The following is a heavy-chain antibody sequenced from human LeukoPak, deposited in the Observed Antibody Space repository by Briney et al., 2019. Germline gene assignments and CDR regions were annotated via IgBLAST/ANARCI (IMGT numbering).Heavy chain of an antibody. J-gene: IGHJ4*02. CDR2: ISGGAGST. CDR3: ARGMGASTYYFDY. Sequence: GGSLRLSCAASGFTFNNYAMSWVRQAPGEGLQWVSIISGGAGSTDYADSLKGRFTIPRDNSKNTLYLQMNSLRAEDTAMYYCARGMGASTYYFDYWGQGTLVTVSS. V-gene: IGHV3-23*01. CDR1: GFTFNNYA. D-gene: IGHD3-16*01.